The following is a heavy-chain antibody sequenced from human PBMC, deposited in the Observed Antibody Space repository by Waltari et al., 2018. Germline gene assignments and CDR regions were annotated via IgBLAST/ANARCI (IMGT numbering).Heavy chain of an antibody. CDR1: GYIFTDNY. D-gene: IGHD3-9*01. J-gene: IGHJ6*03. CDR3: AKNRFFDDNHYIDV. Sequence: QVQLLQPGAEVKKLGASVQVSCKTSGYIFTDNYMHWVRQAPGQGLEWMGSIGANSSGTRLAQRCQGRVTMTRDTAVSTVYMELRTLRSDDTAKYYCAKNRFFDDNHYIDVWGKGTTVTVSS. V-gene: IGHV1-2*02. CDR2: IGANSSGT.